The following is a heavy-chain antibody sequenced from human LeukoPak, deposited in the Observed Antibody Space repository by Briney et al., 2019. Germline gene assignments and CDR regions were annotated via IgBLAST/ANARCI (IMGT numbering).Heavy chain of an antibody. CDR3: ARLGMGSTGADY. CDR2: ISGSGNRT. J-gene: IGHJ4*02. CDR1: GFTFSSYA. V-gene: IGHV3-23*01. Sequence: GSLRLSCAASGFTFSSYAMSWVRQAPGKGLEWVSSISGSGNRTYYADSVKGRFTISRDNSKNTLFLQMNSLRAEDTAVYYCARLGMGSTGADYWGQGTLVTVSS. D-gene: IGHD1-26*01.